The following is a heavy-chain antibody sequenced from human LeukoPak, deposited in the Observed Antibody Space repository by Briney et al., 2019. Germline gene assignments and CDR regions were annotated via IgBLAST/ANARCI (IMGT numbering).Heavy chain of an antibody. J-gene: IGHJ4*02. D-gene: IGHD5-12*01. Sequence: GGSLRLSCGVSGFTFSDYWMHWDRHAPGKGLVWVSRINSDGSNTNYAGSVKGRFTISRDNAKNTLYLQMNSLRVEDTAVYYCASGYARSARHQSDFWGQGTVVTVSS. CDR3: ASGYARSARHQSDF. CDR2: INSDGSNT. V-gene: IGHV3-74*01. CDR1: GFTFSDYW.